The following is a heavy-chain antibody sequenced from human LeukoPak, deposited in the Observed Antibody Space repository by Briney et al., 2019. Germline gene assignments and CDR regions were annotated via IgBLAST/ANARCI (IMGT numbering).Heavy chain of an antibody. J-gene: IGHJ4*02. CDR3: AKWDVSDYGDHAYDY. V-gene: IGHV3-23*01. Sequence: GGSLRLSCAASGFTFSSYAMSWVRQAPGKGLEWVSAISGSGGSTYYADSVKGRFTISRDNSKNTLYLQMNSLGAEDTAVYYCAKWDVSDYGDHAYDYWGQGTLVTVSS. CDR2: ISGSGGST. CDR1: GFTFSSYA. D-gene: IGHD4-17*01.